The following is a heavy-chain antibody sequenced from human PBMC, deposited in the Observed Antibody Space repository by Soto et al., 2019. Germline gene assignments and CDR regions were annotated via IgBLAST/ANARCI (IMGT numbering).Heavy chain of an antibody. Sequence: QVQLVESGGGVVQPGRSLRLSCAASGFTFSYHALNWVRQAPGKGLEWVAVISYDGDNKYIAESVKGRFTISRDNSKNTVYLQMNSLRTEDRAMYFCARGTTTSAFSAMDVWGQGTTVTVSS. J-gene: IGHJ6*02. V-gene: IGHV3-30-3*01. CDR2: ISYDGDNK. D-gene: IGHD1-1*01. CDR1: GFTFSYHA. CDR3: ARGTTTSAFSAMDV.